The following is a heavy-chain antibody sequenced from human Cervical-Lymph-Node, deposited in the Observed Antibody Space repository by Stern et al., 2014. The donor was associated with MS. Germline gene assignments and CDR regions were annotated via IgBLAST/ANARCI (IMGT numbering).Heavy chain of an antibody. CDR3: ATDWGVK. V-gene: IGHV1-24*01. CDR1: GHPLSELA. D-gene: IGHD3-10*01. Sequence: QDQLVQSGAEVKKPGASVTVSCNVAGHPLSELAMHWLRQLPTRGLEWMGQFDPEDGETVYAQQFQGRLSMTEDTSTGTAYMTLTALRSEDTAVYYCATDWGVKWGPGTLVTVSS. J-gene: IGHJ4*02. CDR2: FDPEDGET.